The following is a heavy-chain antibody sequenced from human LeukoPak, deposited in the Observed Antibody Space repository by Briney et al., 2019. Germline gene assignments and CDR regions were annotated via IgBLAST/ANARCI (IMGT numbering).Heavy chain of an antibody. CDR1: GFTFSSYS. D-gene: IGHD3-3*01. Sequence: GGSLRLSCAASGFTFSSYSMNWVRQAPGKGPEWVSSISSSSSYIYYADSVKGRFTISRDNAKNSLYLQMNSLRAEDTAVYYCARDRLQGFLEWLLPMKWGQGTLVTVSS. J-gene: IGHJ4*02. CDR2: ISSSSSYI. CDR3: ARDRLQGFLEWLLPMK. V-gene: IGHV3-21*01.